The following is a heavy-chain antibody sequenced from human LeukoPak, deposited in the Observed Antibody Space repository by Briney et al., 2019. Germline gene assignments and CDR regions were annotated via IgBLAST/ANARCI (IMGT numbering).Heavy chain of an antibody. D-gene: IGHD2-2*01. CDR1: GGSISSSSYY. Sequence: PSETLSLTCTVPGGSISSSSYYWGWIRQPPGKGLEWIGSIYYSGSTYYNPSLKSRVTISVDTSKNQFSLKLSSVTAADTAVYYCARPVGSPYCSSTSCYNWFDPWGQGTLVTVFS. CDR3: ARPVGSPYCSSTSCYNWFDP. V-gene: IGHV4-39*01. J-gene: IGHJ5*02. CDR2: IYYSGST.